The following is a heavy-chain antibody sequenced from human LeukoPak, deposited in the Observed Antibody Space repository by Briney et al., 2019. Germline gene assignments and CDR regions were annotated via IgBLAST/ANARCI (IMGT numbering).Heavy chain of an antibody. D-gene: IGHD3-22*01. CDR1: GGSFSGYY. V-gene: IGHV4-34*01. Sequence: SETLSLTCAVYGGSFSGYYWSWIRQPPGKGLEWIGEINHSGSTNYNPSLKSRVTISVDTSKNQFSLKLSSVTAADTAVYYCARDRTYYYDSSGPYNWFDPWGQGTLVTVSS. CDR3: ARDRTYYYDSSGPYNWFDP. CDR2: INHSGST. J-gene: IGHJ5*02.